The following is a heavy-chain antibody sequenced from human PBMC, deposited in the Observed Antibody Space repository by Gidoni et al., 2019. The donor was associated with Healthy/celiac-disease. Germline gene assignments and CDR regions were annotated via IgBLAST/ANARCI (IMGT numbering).Heavy chain of an antibody. CDR3: AKGPGPYPIYNWFDP. D-gene: IGHD2-8*01. Sequence: EVQLLESGGGLVQPGGSLRLPCAASGFTFSRYAMSWVRQAPGKGLEWVSAISGSGGSTYYADSVKGRFTISRDNSKNTLYLQMNSLRAEDTAVYYCAKGPGPYPIYNWFDPWGQGTLVTVSS. V-gene: IGHV3-23*01. J-gene: IGHJ5*02. CDR2: ISGSGGST. CDR1: GFTFSRYA.